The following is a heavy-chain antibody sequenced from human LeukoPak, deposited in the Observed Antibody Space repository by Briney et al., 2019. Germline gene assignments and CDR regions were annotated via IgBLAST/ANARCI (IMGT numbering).Heavy chain of an antibody. CDR3: ARDRRGLGMDV. CDR2: IKQDGSEK. D-gene: IGHD3-10*01. V-gene: IGHV3-7*03. CDR1: GFTFSSYW. Sequence: GGSLRLSCAASGFTFSSYWMTWVRQAPGKGLEWVANIKQDGSEKYYVDSVKGRLTSSRDNAKNSLYLQMNSLRAEDTAMYYCARDRRGLGMDVWGQGTTVTVSS. J-gene: IGHJ6*02.